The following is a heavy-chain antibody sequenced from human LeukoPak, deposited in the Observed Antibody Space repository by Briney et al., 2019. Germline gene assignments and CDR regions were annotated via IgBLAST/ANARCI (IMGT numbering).Heavy chain of an antibody. CDR1: GYTFTSYA. Sequence: ASVTVSCKASGYTFTSYAMHWVRQAPGQRLEWMGWINAGNGNTKYSQKFQGRVTITRDTSASTAYMELSSLRSEDTAVYYCAVSGSYFDYYGMDVWGQGTTVTVSS. CDR2: INAGNGNT. J-gene: IGHJ6*02. D-gene: IGHD1-26*01. V-gene: IGHV1-3*01. CDR3: AVSGSYFDYYGMDV.